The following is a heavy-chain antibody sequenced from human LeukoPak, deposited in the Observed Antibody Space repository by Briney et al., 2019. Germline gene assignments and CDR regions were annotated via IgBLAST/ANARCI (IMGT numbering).Heavy chain of an antibody. Sequence: GESLKISGKGSGYSFTRYWIAWVRQMPGKGLEWMGIIYPGDSATRYSPSFQGQVTISADNSINTAYLQWSSLKASDTAMYYCARLVYGSGSYPNHFDYWGRGTLVTVSS. CDR1: GYSFTRYW. CDR3: ARLVYGSGSYPNHFDY. CDR2: IYPGDSAT. V-gene: IGHV5-51*01. D-gene: IGHD3-10*01. J-gene: IGHJ4*02.